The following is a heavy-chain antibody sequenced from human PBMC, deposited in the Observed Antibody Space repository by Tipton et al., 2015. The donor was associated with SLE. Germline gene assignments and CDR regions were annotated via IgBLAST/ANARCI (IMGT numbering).Heavy chain of an antibody. CDR1: GGSFSGYY. D-gene: IGHD1-1*01. Sequence: LRLSCAVYGGSFSGYYWSWIRQPPGKGLEWIGEIDHSGSTYYNPSLKSRVTISVHTSKNQFSLKLSSVTAADTAVYYCASDGVWNPIWGQGTMVTVSS. CDR2: IDHSGST. J-gene: IGHJ3*02. V-gene: IGHV4-34*01. CDR3: ASDGVWNPI.